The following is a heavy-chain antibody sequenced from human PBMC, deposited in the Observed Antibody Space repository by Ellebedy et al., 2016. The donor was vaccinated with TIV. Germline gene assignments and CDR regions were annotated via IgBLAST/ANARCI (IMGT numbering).Heavy chain of an antibody. CDR1: GFSFRSYW. J-gene: IGHJ5*02. Sequence: GGSLRLSCAASGFSFRSYWMSWVRQAPGKGLEWVANIYQDGSAYSSFDSFPFLLFISRDNAKNSLFLQMNSLRVEDTAVYYCARRGSYGDYAVQVNSWFDRWGRGTLVTVAS. CDR3: ARRGSYGDYAVQVNSWFDR. V-gene: IGHV3-7*01. D-gene: IGHD4-17*01. CDR2: IYQDGSAY.